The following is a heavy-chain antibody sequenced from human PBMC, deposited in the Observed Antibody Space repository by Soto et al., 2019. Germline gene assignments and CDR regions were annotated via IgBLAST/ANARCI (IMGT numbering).Heavy chain of an antibody. V-gene: IGHV1-18*01. CDR3: ARGHYYYVSGSYYPPDY. CDR2: ISAYNGNT. J-gene: IGHJ4*02. CDR1: GYTCTSYG. Sequence: ASLKVSCNASGYTCTSYGISWVRQAPGQGLEWMGWISAYNGNTNYAQKLQGRVTMTTDTSTSTAYMELRSLRSDDTAVYYCARGHYYYVSGSYYPPDYWGPGTLVTVSS. D-gene: IGHD3-10*01.